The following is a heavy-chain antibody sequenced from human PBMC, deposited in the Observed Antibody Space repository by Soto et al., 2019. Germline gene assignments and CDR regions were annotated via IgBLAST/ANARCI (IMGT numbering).Heavy chain of an antibody. CDR3: ARANQPDSHYYYDSSGTPEPFDY. J-gene: IGHJ4*02. CDR1: GGTFSSYA. D-gene: IGHD3-22*01. V-gene: IGHV1-69*13. Sequence: SVKVSCKASGGTFSSYAISWVRQAPGQGLEWMGGIIPIFGTANYAQKFQGRVTITADESTSTAYMELSSLRSEDTAVYYCARANQPDSHYYYDSSGTPEPFDYWGQGTLVTVSS. CDR2: IIPIFGTA.